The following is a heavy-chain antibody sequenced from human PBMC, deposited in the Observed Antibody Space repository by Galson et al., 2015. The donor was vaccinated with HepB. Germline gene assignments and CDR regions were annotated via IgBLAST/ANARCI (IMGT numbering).Heavy chain of an antibody. CDR1: GFTFSSYA. J-gene: IGHJ4*02. CDR3: AMHPYSYGGGSYFDY. CDR2: ISGSGGST. Sequence: SLRLSCAASGFTFSSYAMSWVRQAPGKGLEWVSAISGSGGSTYYADSVKGRFTISRDNSKNTLYPQMNSLRAEDTAVYYCAMHPYSYGGGSYFDYRGQGTLVTVSS. V-gene: IGHV3-23*01. D-gene: IGHD3-16*01.